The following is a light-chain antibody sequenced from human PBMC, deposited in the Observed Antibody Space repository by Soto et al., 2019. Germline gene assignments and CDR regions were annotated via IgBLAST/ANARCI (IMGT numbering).Light chain of an antibody. CDR1: QKIFNF. CDR2: GAS. Sequence: EIVMTQSPATLSVSPGERATLSCRAIQKIFNFLAWYQQKPGQAPRLLIYGASNRATGIPARFSGSGSGTDFTLTISSLEPEDFAVYYCQQRTNGPPGASFGGGTKVDI. J-gene: IGKJ4*01. CDR3: QQRTNGPPGAS. V-gene: IGKV3-11*01.